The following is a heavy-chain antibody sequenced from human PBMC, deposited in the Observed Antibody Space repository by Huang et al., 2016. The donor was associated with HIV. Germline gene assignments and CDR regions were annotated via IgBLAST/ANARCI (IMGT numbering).Heavy chain of an antibody. CDR3: ARLIGSPSFYYGLDV. CDR1: GYRFRSNW. J-gene: IGHJ6*02. CDR2: TYPGDSDT. D-gene: IGHD3-10*01. V-gene: IGHV5-51*01. Sequence: EVQLVQSGAEVKKPGESLKISCKGSGYRFRSNWIGWVRQMPGTGLEWMGITYPGDSDTRYSPSFPGKVTISADKSINTAYLQWSSLKASDTAMYYCARLIGSPSFYYGLDVWGQGTTVTVSS.